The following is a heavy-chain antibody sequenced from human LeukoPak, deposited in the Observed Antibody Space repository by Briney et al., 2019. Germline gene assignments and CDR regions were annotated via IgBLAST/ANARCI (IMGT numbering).Heavy chain of an antibody. J-gene: IGHJ6*04. CDR3: AELGITMIGGV. D-gene: IGHD3-10*02. Sequence: GGSLRLSCAASGFSFSSYAINWVRQVPGKGLEWVSAISGSGGTIYYADSVKGRFTISRDNAKSSLYLQMNSLRAEDTAVYYCAELGITMIGGVWGKGTTVTISS. CDR1: GFSFSSYA. V-gene: IGHV3-23*01. CDR2: ISGSGGTI.